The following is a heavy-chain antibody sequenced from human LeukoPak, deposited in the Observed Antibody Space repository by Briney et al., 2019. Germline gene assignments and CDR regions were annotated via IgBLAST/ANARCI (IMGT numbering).Heavy chain of an antibody. V-gene: IGHV3-23*01. CDR3: AKPNDKSAVFDY. D-gene: IGHD3-9*01. J-gene: IGHJ4*02. Sequence: GGSLRLSCAASGFTFSSDAMSWVRQAPGKGLEWVSAISGSGGSTYYADSVKGRLTISRDNSKNTLYLQMNSLRAEDTAVYYCAKPNDKSAVFDYWGQGTLVTVSS. CDR2: ISGSGGST. CDR1: GFTFSSDA.